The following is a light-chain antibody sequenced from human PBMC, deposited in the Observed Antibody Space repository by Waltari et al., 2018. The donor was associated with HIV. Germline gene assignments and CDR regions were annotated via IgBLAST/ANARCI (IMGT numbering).Light chain of an antibody. CDR3: QQTYLTTFT. CDR2: AAS. V-gene: IGKV1-39*01. Sequence: DIQMTQSPSSLSASVGDRITITCRTSQNIGKDLNWYQQKPGTAPKVLIFAASSLHSGVQSRFSGSGSGTDFTLTISSLQPEDFATYYCQQTYLTTFTFGPGTNVDFK. CDR1: QNIGKD. J-gene: IGKJ3*01.